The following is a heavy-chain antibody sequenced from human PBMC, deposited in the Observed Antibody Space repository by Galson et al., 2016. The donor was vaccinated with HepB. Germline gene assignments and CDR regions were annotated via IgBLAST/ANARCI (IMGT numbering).Heavy chain of an antibody. Sequence: QSGAEVKQPGESLKISCKGSAYNLTNYWVGWVRQMPGKGLEWMGIIYPADSDTRYSPSFQGQVTISAAKSISTAYLQWSSLKASDTAMYYCARREGYADSAFDIWGQGTMVTVSS. CDR3: ARREGYADSAFDI. CDR1: AYNLTNYW. CDR2: IYPADSDT. J-gene: IGHJ3*02. D-gene: IGHD5-24*01. V-gene: IGHV5-51*03.